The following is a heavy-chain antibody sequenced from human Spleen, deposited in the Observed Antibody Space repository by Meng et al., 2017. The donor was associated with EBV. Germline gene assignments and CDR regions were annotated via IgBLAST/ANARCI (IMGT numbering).Heavy chain of an antibody. CDR3: ARADGDANWFDP. CDR2: VHHDGST. D-gene: IGHD4-17*01. Sequence: QVWLQGSGPGLVKPSGTLSLTGAVVGASVSASNWWSWVRQPPGKGLEWIGEVHHDGSTNYNASLKSRVSISVEKSKNQFSLNMTSVTAADTAVYYCARADGDANWFDPWGQGTLVTVSS. CDR1: GASVSASNW. V-gene: IGHV4-4*02. J-gene: IGHJ5*01.